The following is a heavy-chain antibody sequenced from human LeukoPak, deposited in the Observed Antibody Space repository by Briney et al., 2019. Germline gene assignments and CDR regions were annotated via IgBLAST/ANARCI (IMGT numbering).Heavy chain of an antibody. CDR2: XXPIFGTA. D-gene: IGHD4-17*01. CDR1: XGTFSSYA. Sequence: SCKAXXGTFSSYAISWVRQGPGQGLEWMGXXXPIFGTANYAQKFQGRVTITADESTSTAYMELSSLRSEDTAVYYCARDTPPYGDYAGDAFDIWGQGTMVTVSS. V-gene: IGHV1-69*01. CDR3: ARDTPPYGDYAGDAFDI. J-gene: IGHJ3*02.